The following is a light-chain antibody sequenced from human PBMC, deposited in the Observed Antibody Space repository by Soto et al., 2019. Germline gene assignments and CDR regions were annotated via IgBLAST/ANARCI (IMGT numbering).Light chain of an antibody. CDR3: QHYYGFSRT. CDR2: DAS. J-gene: IGKJ1*01. V-gene: IGKV1-5*01. Sequence: DIQMTQSPSTLSASVGDRVTITCLASQGIVRWLAWYQQKPGKAPKLLIYDASSLESGVPSRFSGSGAGTEFTLTISSLQPDDFATYYCQHYYGFSRTFGQGTKVDI. CDR1: QGIVRW.